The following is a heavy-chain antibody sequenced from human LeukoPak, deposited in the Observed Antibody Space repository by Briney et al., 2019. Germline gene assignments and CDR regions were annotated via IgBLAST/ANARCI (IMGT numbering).Heavy chain of an antibody. D-gene: IGHD2-15*01. CDR3: ARVRCSGGSCPYYYYYYYMDV. J-gene: IGHJ6*03. CDR2: IHYSGST. CDR1: GGSISSSSYY. Sequence: SETLSLTCTVSGGSISSSSYYWAWIRQPPGKGLEWIGSIHYSGSTYYNPSLQSRVTISIDTSKNQFSLKLRFVTAADTAVYYCARVRCSGGSCPYYYYYYYMDVWSKGTTVTVSS. V-gene: IGHV4-39*07.